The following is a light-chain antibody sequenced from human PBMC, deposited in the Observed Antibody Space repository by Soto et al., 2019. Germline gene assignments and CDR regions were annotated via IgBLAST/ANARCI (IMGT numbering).Light chain of an antibody. Sequence: DIQMAQSPSTLSASVVARVTITCRASQSISSWLAWYQQKPGKAPKLLIYKASSLESGVPSRFSGSGSGTEFTLTISRLQPDDFATYYCQQYNSYSQTFGQGTKVDIK. CDR2: KAS. J-gene: IGKJ1*01. CDR1: QSISSW. CDR3: QQYNSYSQT. V-gene: IGKV1-5*03.